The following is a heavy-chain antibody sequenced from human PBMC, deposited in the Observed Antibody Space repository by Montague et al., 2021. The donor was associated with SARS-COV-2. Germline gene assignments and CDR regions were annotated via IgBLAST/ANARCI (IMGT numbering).Heavy chain of an antibody. V-gene: IGHV4-39*01. CDR2: IYYTGST. CDR1: GGSISSTSYF. Sequence: SETLSLTCSVSGGSISSTSYFWGWIRQPPGKGLEWIGSIYYTGSTYYNPSLKSRVTISVDTSKNQFSLKLSSVTAADTAVYYCARHITGSGDAFGIWGQGTMVTVSS. J-gene: IGHJ3*02. D-gene: IGHD3-10*01. CDR3: ARHITGSGDAFGI.